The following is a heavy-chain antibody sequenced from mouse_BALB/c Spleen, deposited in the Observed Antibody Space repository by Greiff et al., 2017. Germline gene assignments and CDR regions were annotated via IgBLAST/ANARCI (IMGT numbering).Heavy chain of an antibody. CDR3: TRGSSGYVEAMDY. Sequence: EVQLVESGGGLVQPGGSMKLSCVASGFTFSNYWMNWVRQSPEKGLEWVAEIRLKSNNYATHYAESVKGRFTISRDDSKSSVYLQMNNLRAEDTGIYYCTRGSSGYVEAMDYWGQGTSVTVSS. J-gene: IGHJ4*01. CDR1: GFTFSNYW. CDR2: IRLKSNNYAT. D-gene: IGHD3-1*01. V-gene: IGHV6-6*02.